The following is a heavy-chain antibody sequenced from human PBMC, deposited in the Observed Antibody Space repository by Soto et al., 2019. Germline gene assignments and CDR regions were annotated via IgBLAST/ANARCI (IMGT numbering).Heavy chain of an antibody. CDR2: IYYSGST. J-gene: IGHJ4*01. V-gene: IGHV4-59*12. D-gene: IGHD5-12*01. Sequence: PSETLSLTCTVSGGSISSYYWSWIRQPPGKGLEWIGYIYYSGSTNYNPSLKSRVTISVDTSKNQFSLKLNSVTATDTAVYYCASGRGGYPVSYWGQGTLVTVSS. CDR1: GGSISSYY. CDR3: ASGRGGYPVSY.